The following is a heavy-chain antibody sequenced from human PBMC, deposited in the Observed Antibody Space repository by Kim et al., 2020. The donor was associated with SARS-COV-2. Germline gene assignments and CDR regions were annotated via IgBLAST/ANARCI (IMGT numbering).Heavy chain of an antibody. J-gene: IGHJ5*02. Sequence: ASVKVSCKASGYTFTDFYLHWVRQAPGQGLEWMGWINPNSGATNYAEKFQGRVTMTRDTSITTAYMEVSSLKSDDTALYFCTRDLATLPTGGYNWFDPWGQGTLIIVSS. CDR1: GYTFTDFY. V-gene: IGHV1-2*02. D-gene: IGHD3-16*01. CDR2: INPNSGAT. CDR3: TRDLATLPTGGYNWFDP.